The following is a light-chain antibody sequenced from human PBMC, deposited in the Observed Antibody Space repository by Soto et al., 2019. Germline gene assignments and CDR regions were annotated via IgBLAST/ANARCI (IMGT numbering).Light chain of an antibody. J-gene: IGKJ2*01. Sequence: EIVLTQSPATLSLSPGERATLSCRASQTVSTYLAWYQQKPGQPPRLLIYDASYKATGIPARFSGSGSGTDFTLTISSLEPDDFAVYYCQQRSNWPYTFGQGTKLEIK. V-gene: IGKV3-11*01. CDR3: QQRSNWPYT. CDR1: QTVSTY. CDR2: DAS.